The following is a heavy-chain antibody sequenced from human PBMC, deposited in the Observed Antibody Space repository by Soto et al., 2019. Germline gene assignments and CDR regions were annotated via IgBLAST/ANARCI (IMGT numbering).Heavy chain of an antibody. CDR1: GGSISSGDYY. CDR3: ARELTDGYNDY. CDR2: IYYSGST. J-gene: IGHJ4*02. D-gene: IGHD5-12*01. Sequence: SETLSLTCTVSGGSISSGDYYWSWIRQPPGKGLEWIGYIYYSGSTYYNPSLKSRVTISVDTSKNQFSLKLSSVTAADTAVYYCARELTDGYNDYWGQGTLVTVSS. V-gene: IGHV4-30-4*01.